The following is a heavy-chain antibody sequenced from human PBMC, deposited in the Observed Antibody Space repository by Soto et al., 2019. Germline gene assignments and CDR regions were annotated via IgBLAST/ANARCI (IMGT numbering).Heavy chain of an antibody. V-gene: IGHV4-39*01. CDR2: IFYSGTT. CDR3: ARGAGSTTYYSGIDV. D-gene: IGHD2-15*01. J-gene: IGHJ6*04. Sequence: SETLSLTCTVSGGSISSSSYYWGWIRQPPGMGLEWIGSIFYSGTTYYNPSLKSRVTIFVDTSKNQFSLQLTSVTAADTAVYYCARGAGSTTYYSGIDVWGKGTTVTVSS. CDR1: GGSISSSSYY.